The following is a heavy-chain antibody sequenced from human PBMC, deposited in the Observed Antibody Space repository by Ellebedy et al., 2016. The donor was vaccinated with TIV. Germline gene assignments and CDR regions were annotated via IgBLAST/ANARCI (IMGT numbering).Heavy chain of an antibody. CDR2: IYYSGST. V-gene: IGHV4-39*01. CDR3: ARHPGLETLRFLEWLSDYYYGMDV. D-gene: IGHD3-3*01. Sequence: GSLRLXXTVSGGSISSSSYYWGWIRQPPGKGLEWIGSIYYSGSTYYNPSLKSRVTISVDTSKNQFSLKLSSVTAADTAVYYCARHPGLETLRFLEWLSDYYYGMDVWGQGTTVTVSS. J-gene: IGHJ6*02. CDR1: GGSISSSSYY.